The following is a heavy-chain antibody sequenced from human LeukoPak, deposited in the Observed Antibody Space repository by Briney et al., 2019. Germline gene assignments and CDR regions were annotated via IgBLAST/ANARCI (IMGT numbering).Heavy chain of an antibody. J-gene: IGHJ5*02. D-gene: IGHD6-13*01. V-gene: IGHV1-2*02. CDR2: INPNSGGT. CDR3: ARAAISSWYGGWFDP. CDR1: GYTFTGYY. Sequence: ASVKVSCKASGYTFTGYYMHWVRQAPGQGLEWMGWINPNSGGTNYAQKLQGRVTMTRDTSISTAYMELSRLRSDDTAVYYCARAAISSWYGGWFDPWGQGTLVTVSS.